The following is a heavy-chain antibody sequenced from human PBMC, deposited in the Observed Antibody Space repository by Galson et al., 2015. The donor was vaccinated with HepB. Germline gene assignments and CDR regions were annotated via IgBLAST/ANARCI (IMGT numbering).Heavy chain of an antibody. D-gene: IGHD6-13*01. CDR1: GFTFSDYW. J-gene: IGHJ4*02. CDR2: ISSNGGST. Sequence: SLRLPCAASGFTFSDYWMSWVRQAPGKGLEYVSAISSNGGSTYYADSVKGRFTISRDNSKNTLYLQMSSLRAEDTAVYYCVIMGIAAAGNVYWGQGTLVTVSS. V-gene: IGHV3-64D*06. CDR3: VIMGIAAAGNVY.